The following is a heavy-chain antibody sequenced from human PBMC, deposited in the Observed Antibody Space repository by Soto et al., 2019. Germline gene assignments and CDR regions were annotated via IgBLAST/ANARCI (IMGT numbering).Heavy chain of an antibody. CDR3: ARDTAVAGHFDY. V-gene: IGHV1-18*01. CDR1: VYTFTGDV. Sequence: APVKGSCKAAVYTFTGDVSSRLRKTPGQGLEWMGWISAYNGNTNYAQKLQGRVTMTTDTSTSTAYMELRSLRSDDTAVYYCARDTAVAGHFDYWGQGTLVTVSS. CDR2: ISAYNGNT. D-gene: IGHD6-19*01. J-gene: IGHJ4*02.